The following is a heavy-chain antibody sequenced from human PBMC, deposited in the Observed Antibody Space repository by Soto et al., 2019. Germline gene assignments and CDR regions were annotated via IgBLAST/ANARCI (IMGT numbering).Heavy chain of an antibody. J-gene: IGHJ3*02. D-gene: IGHD1-1*01. CDR2: ISNTGDTI. CDR3: AYQLWAVDI. V-gene: IGHV3-11*01. Sequence: PWGSLGFYGVSCGFTFRGFYMIWIRQAPGKGLEWVSYISNTGDTIYYADSVKGRFSISRDNANNSVYLQMNNVRADDTAVYYCAYQLWAVDIWGQGTVVTVSS. CDR1: GFTFRGFY.